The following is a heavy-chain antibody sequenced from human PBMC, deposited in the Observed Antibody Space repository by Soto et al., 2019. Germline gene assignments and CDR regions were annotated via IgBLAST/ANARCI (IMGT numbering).Heavy chain of an antibody. J-gene: IGHJ4*02. CDR2: INHSGST. D-gene: IGHD6-19*01. V-gene: IGHV4-34*01. CDR3: AREDKRDPVAAAFDY. Sequence: PSETLSLTCAVYGGSSSGYYWSWIRQPPGKGLEWIGEINHSGSTNYNPSLKSRVTISVDTSKNQFSLKLSSVTAADTAVYYCAREDKRDPVAAAFDYWGQGTLVTVSS. CDR1: GGSSSGYY.